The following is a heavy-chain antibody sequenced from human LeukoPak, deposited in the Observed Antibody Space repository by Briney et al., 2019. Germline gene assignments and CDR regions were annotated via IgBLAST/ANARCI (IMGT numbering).Heavy chain of an antibody. CDR2: INPNSGAT. CDR3: ARRRGGIYDAFDM. Sequence: ASVKVSCKASGYTFTGYYVHWVRQAPGQGLEWMGWINPNSGATNYAQKFQGMLTMTRDTSINTAYMELSRLKSDDTAVYYCARRRGGIYDAFDMWGQGSMVTVSS. J-gene: IGHJ3*02. D-gene: IGHD1-1*01. CDR1: GYTFTGYY. V-gene: IGHV1-2*02.